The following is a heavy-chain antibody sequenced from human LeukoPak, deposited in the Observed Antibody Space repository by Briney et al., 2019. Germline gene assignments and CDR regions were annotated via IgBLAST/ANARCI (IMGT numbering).Heavy chain of an antibody. D-gene: IGHD1-1*01. CDR1: GGTFSSYA. Sequence: SVKVSCKASGGTFSSYAISWVRQAPGQGLEGMGRIIPILGIANYAQKFQGRVTITADKSTSTAYMELSSLRSEDTAVYYCARDGTGTTRYYGMDVWGQGTTVTVSS. V-gene: IGHV1-69*04. J-gene: IGHJ6*02. CDR3: ARDGTGTTRYYGMDV. CDR2: IIPILGIA.